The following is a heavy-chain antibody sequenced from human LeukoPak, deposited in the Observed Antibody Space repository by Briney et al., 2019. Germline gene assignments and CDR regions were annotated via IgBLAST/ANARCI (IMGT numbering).Heavy chain of an antibody. CDR1: GFTFSSYG. CDR3: AKVQTPGTHFFDY. V-gene: IGHV3-30*02. D-gene: IGHD6-13*01. Sequence: GGSLRLSCEASGFTFSSYGMHWVRQAPGKGLEWVAFIRYDGSSKYYADSVKGRFTISRDNSKNTLYLQMNSLRAEDTAVYYCAKVQTPGTHFFDYWGQGTLVTVSS. J-gene: IGHJ4*02. CDR2: IRYDGSSK.